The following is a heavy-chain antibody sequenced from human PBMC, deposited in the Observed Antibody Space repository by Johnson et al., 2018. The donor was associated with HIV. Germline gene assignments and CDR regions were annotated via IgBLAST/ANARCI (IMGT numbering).Heavy chain of an antibody. CDR3: AREGGSWYGDAFDI. CDR1: GFTFSSYG. J-gene: IGHJ3*02. V-gene: IGHV3-33*01. Sequence: QVQLVESGGGLVQPGRSLRLSCAASGFTFSSYGMHWVRQAPGKGLEWVAFIRYDGSNKYYADSVKGRFTISRDNSKNSLYLQMNSLRAEDTAVYYCAREGGSWYGDAFDIWGQGTLVTVSS. D-gene: IGHD6-13*01. CDR2: IRYDGSNK.